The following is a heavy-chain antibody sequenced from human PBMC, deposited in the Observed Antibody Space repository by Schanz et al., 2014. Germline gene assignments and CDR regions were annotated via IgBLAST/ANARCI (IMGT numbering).Heavy chain of an antibody. CDR1: GGFINAFY. CDR2: VYYTGST. Sequence: QALLQESGPGLVKPSGTLSLTCSVSGGFINAFYWSWIRQPPGKGLEWLGYVYYTGSTKYKSSLRSRLTMSVDTSKHQFSLRLTAVTAADTAVYFCASFVPRGYYFDYWGQGTLVTVSS. D-gene: IGHD3-10*01. V-gene: IGHV4-59*01. CDR3: ASFVPRGYYFDY. J-gene: IGHJ4*02.